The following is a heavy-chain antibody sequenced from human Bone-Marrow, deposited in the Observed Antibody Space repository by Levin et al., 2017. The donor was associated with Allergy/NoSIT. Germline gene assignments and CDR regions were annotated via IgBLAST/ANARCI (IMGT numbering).Heavy chain of an antibody. J-gene: IGHJ4*02. CDR2: IYYSGST. CDR3: ARNIGYDYVWGSYRPTQFDY. Sequence: SQTLSLPCTVSGGSIRSYYWSWIRQPPGKGLEWIGYIYYSGSTNYNPSLKSRVTISVDTSKNQFSLKLSSVTAADTAVYYCARNIGYDYVWGSYRPTQFDYWGQGTLVTVSS. D-gene: IGHD3-16*02. V-gene: IGHV4-59*01. CDR1: GGSIRSYY.